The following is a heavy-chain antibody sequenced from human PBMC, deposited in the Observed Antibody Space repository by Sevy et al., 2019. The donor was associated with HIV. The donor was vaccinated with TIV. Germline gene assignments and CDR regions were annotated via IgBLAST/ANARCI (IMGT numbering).Heavy chain of an antibody. J-gene: IGHJ4*02. V-gene: IGHV3-30*02. CDR1: GFSFSSYG. D-gene: IGHD2-21*01. CDR3: VKEGGGEGGDH. Sequence: GGSLGLSCAASGFSFSSYGMHWVRQAPGKGLEWMSYIQYDGSNKDYADSVKGRFTISRDNSKNTLYLQMNSLRVEDTAVFYWVKEGGGEGGDHWGQGTLVTVSS. CDR2: IQYDGSNK.